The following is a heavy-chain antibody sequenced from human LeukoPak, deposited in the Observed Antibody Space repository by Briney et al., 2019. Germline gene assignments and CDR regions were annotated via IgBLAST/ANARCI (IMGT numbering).Heavy chain of an antibody. CDR2: IYHSGST. J-gene: IGHJ4*02. D-gene: IGHD6-6*01. CDR1: NGSISSGNYY. V-gene: IGHV4-30-2*01. CDR3: ARALGSIAAADY. Sequence: SETLSLTCSVSNGSISSGNYYWSWIRQPPGKGLEWIGYIYHSGSTNYNPSLKSRVTMSVDRSENQFSLKLTSVTAADTAVYYCARALGSIAAADYWGQGTLVTVSS.